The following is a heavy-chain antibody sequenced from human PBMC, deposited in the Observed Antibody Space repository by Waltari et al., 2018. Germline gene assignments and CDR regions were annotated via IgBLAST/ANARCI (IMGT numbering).Heavy chain of an antibody. CDR1: GYTLTELS. CDR2: FDAEDGET. D-gene: IGHD4-17*01. Sequence: QVQLVQSGAEVKKPGASAKVSCKVSGYTLTELSMHWVRQAPGKGLEWRGGFDAEDGETIYAQKCQGRVTMTEDTSTDTAYMELSSLRSEDTAVYYCATEEPDYGDYLSTFDYWGQGTLVTVSS. J-gene: IGHJ4*02. CDR3: ATEEPDYGDYLSTFDY. V-gene: IGHV1-24*01.